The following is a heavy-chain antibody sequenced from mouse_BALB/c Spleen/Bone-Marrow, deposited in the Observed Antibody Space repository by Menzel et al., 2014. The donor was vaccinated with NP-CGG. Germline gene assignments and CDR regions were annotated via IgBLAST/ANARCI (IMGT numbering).Heavy chain of an antibody. CDR2: IDPANGNT. V-gene: IGHV14-3*02. Sequence: VQLQQSGAELVKPGASVKLSCTASGFNIKDTYMHWVKQRPEQGLEWIGRIDPANGNTKYDPKFQGKATITADTSSNTAYLQLSSLTSENTAVYYCARGYYDYDLDYWGQGTTLTVSS. D-gene: IGHD2-4*01. CDR3: ARGYYDYDLDY. J-gene: IGHJ2*01. CDR1: GFNIKDTY.